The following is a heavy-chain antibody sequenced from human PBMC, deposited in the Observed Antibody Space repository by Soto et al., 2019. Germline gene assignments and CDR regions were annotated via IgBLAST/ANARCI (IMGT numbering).Heavy chain of an antibody. CDR1: GGSISSYY. J-gene: IGHJ4*02. CDR2: IYYSGST. D-gene: IGHD4-17*01. CDR3: ARAYGDYVFDY. V-gene: IGHV4-59*01. Sequence: TLSLTCTVSGGSISSYYWSWIRQPPGKGLEWIGYIYYSGSTNYNPSLKSRVTISVDTSKNQFSLKLSSVTAADTAVYYCARAYGDYVFDYWGQGTLVTVSS.